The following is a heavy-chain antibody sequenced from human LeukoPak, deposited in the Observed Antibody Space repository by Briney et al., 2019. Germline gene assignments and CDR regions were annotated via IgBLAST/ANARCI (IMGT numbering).Heavy chain of an antibody. Sequence: GGSLRLSCAASGFTFSSYGMSWVRQAPGKGLEWVSVISGSGGSTYYAASVKGRFTISRDNSKNTLYLQMNSLRAEDTAVYYRAKDSRGYQDYFDYWGQGTLVTVSS. D-gene: IGHD3-22*01. J-gene: IGHJ4*02. CDR2: ISGSGGST. V-gene: IGHV3-23*01. CDR3: AKDSRGYQDYFDY. CDR1: GFTFSSYG.